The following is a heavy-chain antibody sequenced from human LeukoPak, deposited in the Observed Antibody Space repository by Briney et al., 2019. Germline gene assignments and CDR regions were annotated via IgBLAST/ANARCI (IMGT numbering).Heavy chain of an antibody. CDR2: ISYDGSNK. CDR1: GFTFSSYG. CDR3: AKDGSVDSSSWYIYYYYYMDV. D-gene: IGHD6-13*01. Sequence: QPGRSLRLSCAASGFTFSSYGMHWVRQAPGKGLEWVAVISYDGSNKYYADSVKGRFTISRDNSKNTLYLQMNSLRAEDTAVYYCAKDGSVDSSSWYIYYYYYMDVWGKGTTVTVSS. V-gene: IGHV3-30*18. J-gene: IGHJ6*03.